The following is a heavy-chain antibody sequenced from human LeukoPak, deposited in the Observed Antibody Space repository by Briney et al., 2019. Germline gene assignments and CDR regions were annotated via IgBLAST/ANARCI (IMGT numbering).Heavy chain of an antibody. CDR2: ISGSGGST. J-gene: IGHJ4*02. Sequence: PGGSLRLSCAASGFTFSSYAMSWVRQAPGKGLEWVSAISGSGGSTYYADSVKGRFTISRDNSKNTLSLQMNSLRAEDTAVYYCAKLLWNPYYFDYWGQGTLVTVSS. CDR3: AKLLWNPYYFDY. D-gene: IGHD1-1*01. CDR1: GFTFSSYA. V-gene: IGHV3-23*01.